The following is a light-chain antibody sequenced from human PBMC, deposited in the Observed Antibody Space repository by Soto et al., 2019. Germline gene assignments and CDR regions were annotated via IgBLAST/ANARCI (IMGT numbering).Light chain of an antibody. CDR1: SSDIGGYNF. CDR3: NSYRTVSTYV. CDR2: DVG. J-gene: IGLJ1*01. V-gene: IGLV2-14*01. Sequence: QSALTQPASVSGSPGQSITIACNGTSSDIGGYNFVSWYQQRPGKAPKLLIYDVGNRPSGVSNRFSGSKSGNTASLTISGLQAEDEAHYYCNSYRTVSTYVFGTGTKVTVL.